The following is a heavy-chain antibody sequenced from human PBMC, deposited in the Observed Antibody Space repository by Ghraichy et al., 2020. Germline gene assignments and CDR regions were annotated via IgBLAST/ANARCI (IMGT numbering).Heavy chain of an antibody. CDR3: ARGPWGSGSLHKIYDSSGYYCN. D-gene: IGHD3-22*01. J-gene: IGHJ4*02. V-gene: IGHV1-3*01. Sequence: ASVKVSCKASGYTFTSYAMHWVRQAPGQRLEWMGWINAGNGNTKYSQKFQGRVTITRDTSASTAYMELSSLRSEDTAVYYCARGPWGSGSLHKIYDSSGYYCNWGQGTLVTVSS. CDR1: GYTFTSYA. CDR2: INAGNGNT.